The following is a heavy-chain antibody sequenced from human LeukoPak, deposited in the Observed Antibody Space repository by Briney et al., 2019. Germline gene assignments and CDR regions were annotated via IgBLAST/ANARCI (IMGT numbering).Heavy chain of an antibody. CDR3: AKVNGYCTSTSCFLEY. CDR1: GFTFNSYA. CDR2: ISGSGGST. J-gene: IGHJ4*02. Sequence: PGGSLRLSCVASGFTFNSYAMSWVRQAPGKGLEWVSAISGSGGSTYYADYVKGRFTISRDNSKSTLYLQMNSLGAEDTALYYCAKVNGYCTSTSCFLEYWGQGTLVTVSS. D-gene: IGHD2-2*03. V-gene: IGHV3-23*01.